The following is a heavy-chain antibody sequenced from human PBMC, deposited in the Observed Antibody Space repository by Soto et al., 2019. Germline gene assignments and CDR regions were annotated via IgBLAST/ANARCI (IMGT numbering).Heavy chain of an antibody. CDR2: ISWNSGSI. Sequence: EVQLVESGGGLVQPGRSLRLSCAASGFTFDDYAMHWVRQAPGKGLEWVSGISWNSGSIGYADSVKGRFTISRDNAKNSLYLQMNSLRAEDTALYYCAKSIAAFHDAFDIWGQGTMVTVSS. J-gene: IGHJ3*02. D-gene: IGHD6-13*01. V-gene: IGHV3-9*01. CDR1: GFTFDDYA. CDR3: AKSIAAFHDAFDI.